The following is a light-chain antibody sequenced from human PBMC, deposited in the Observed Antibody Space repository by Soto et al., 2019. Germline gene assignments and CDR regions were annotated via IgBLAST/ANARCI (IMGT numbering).Light chain of an antibody. CDR1: QGISTY. V-gene: IGKV1-39*01. CDR2: AAS. CDR3: QQSYSAPWA. Sequence: DIQMTQSPSSLSASVGDRVTITCRASQGISTYLNWYQQKPGKAPKLLICAASSLQSGVPSRFSGSGSGTDFTLTISSLQPEDFATYYCQQSYSAPWAFGLGTKV. J-gene: IGKJ1*01.